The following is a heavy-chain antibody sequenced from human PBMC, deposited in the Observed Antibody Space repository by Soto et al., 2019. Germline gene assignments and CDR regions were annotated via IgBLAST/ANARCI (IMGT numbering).Heavy chain of an antibody. V-gene: IGHV1-18*01. D-gene: IGHD1-1*01. CDR2: ISAHNGNT. CDR3: ARGRYGDY. J-gene: IGHJ4*02. Sequence: QVHLVQSGAEVKKPGASVKVSCQASGYAFTTYGITWVRPDPGQGLEWMGWISAHNGNTNNAQKLQGRVTVTRDISTSTAYMEMRSLRSDDTAVYYCARGRYGDYWGQGALVTVS. CDR1: GYAFTTYG.